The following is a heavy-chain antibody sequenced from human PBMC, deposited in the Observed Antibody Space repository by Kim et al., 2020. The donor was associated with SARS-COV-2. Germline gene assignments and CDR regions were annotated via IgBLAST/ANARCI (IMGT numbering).Heavy chain of an antibody. J-gene: IGHJ4*02. Sequence: GGSLRLSCAASGFTFSSYGMHWVRQAPGKGLEWVAVIWYDGSNKYYADSVKGRFTISRDNSKNTLYLQMNSLRAEDTAVYYCARDLGYYDSSGYYHEGVFFDYWGQGTLVTVSS. D-gene: IGHD3-22*01. V-gene: IGHV3-33*01. CDR1: GFTFSSYG. CDR2: IWYDGSNK. CDR3: ARDLGYYDSSGYYHEGVFFDY.